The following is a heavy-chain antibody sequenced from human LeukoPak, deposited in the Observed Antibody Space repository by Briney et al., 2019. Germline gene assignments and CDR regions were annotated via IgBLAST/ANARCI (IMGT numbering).Heavy chain of an antibody. CDR1: GYTFTSYG. CDR2: ISAYNGNI. Sequence: GASVKVSCKASGYTFTSYGISWVRQAPGQGLEWMGWISAYNGNINYAQKLQGRVTMTTDTSTSTAYMELGSLRSDDTAVYYCASSPYYDYVWGSYRFDYWGQGTLVTVSS. J-gene: IGHJ4*02. CDR3: ASSPYYDYVWGSYRFDY. D-gene: IGHD3-16*02. V-gene: IGHV1-18*01.